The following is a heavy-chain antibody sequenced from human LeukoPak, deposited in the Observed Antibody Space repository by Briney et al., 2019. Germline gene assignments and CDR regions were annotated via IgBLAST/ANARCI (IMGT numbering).Heavy chain of an antibody. Sequence: SVKVSCKASGGTFSSYAISWVRQAPGQGLEWMGGIIPIFGTANYAQKFQGRVTITADESTSTAYVELSSLRSEDTAVYYCARDWRAYYGGNPDAFDIWGQGTMVTVSS. J-gene: IGHJ3*02. CDR3: ARDWRAYYGGNPDAFDI. CDR2: IIPIFGTA. D-gene: IGHD4-23*01. V-gene: IGHV1-69*13. CDR1: GGTFSSYA.